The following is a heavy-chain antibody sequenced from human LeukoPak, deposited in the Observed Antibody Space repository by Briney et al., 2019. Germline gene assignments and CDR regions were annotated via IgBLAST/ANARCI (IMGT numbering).Heavy chain of an antibody. J-gene: IGHJ5*02. D-gene: IGHD4-23*01. CDR3: ARDGNKGAVTTMDWFDP. CDR2: INPSGGST. CDR1: GYTFTSYY. Sequence: ASVKVSCKASGYTFTSYYMHWVRQAPGQGLEWMGIINPSGGSTSYAQKFQGRVTMTRDTSTSTVYMELSSLRSEDTAVYYCARDGNKGAVTTMDWFDPWGQGTLVTVSS. V-gene: IGHV1-46*01.